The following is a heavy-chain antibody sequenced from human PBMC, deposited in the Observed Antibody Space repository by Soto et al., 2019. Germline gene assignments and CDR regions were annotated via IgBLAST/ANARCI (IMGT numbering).Heavy chain of an antibody. CDR2: IYPGDSDT. J-gene: IGHJ5*02. CDR1: GYASSSYW. CDR3: ARGYCTATICDPWFDP. V-gene: IGHV5-51*01. D-gene: IGHD2-8*02. Sequence: GESLKISCQGSGYASSSYWIAWVRQMPGKGLEWMGIIYPGDSDTRYSPSFQGQVTISVDKSITTAYLQWSSLKASDTAMYYCARGYCTATICDPWFDPWGQGXLVTVYS.